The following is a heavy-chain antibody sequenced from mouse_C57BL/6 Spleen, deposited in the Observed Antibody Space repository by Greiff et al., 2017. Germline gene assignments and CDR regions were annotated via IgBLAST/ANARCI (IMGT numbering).Heavy chain of an antibody. V-gene: IGHV5-4*01. CDR3: ARDPLLLGAMDY. Sequence: DVMLVESGGGLVKPGGSLKLSCAASGFTFSSYAMSWVRQTPEKRLEWVATISDGGSYTYYPDNVKGRFTISRDNAKNNLYLQMSHLKSEDTAMYYCARDPLLLGAMDYWGQGTSVTVSS. CDR1: GFTFSSYA. J-gene: IGHJ4*01. D-gene: IGHD1-1*02. CDR2: ISDGGSYT.